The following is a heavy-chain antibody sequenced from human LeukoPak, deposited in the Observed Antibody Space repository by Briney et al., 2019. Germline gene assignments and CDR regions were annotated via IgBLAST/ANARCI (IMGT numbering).Heavy chain of an antibody. V-gene: IGHV4-34*01. CDR2: INHSGST. J-gene: IGHJ6*02. Sequence: SETLSLTCAVYGGSFSGYYWSWIRQPPGKGLEWIGEINHSGSTNYNPSLKSRVTISVDTSKNQFSLKLSSVTAADTAVYYCARGDPTIFGVVSIYGMDVWGQGTTVTVSS. CDR3: ARGDPTIFGVVSIYGMDV. D-gene: IGHD3-3*01. CDR1: GGSFSGYY.